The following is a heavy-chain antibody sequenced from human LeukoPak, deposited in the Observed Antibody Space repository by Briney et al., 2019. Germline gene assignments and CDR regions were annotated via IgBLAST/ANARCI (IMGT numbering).Heavy chain of an antibody. Sequence: GGSLRLSCAASGFTFSSYGMHWVRQAPGKGLEWVAVISYDGSNKYYADSVKGRFTISRDNSKNSLYLQMNSLGAEDTAVYYCARESYMDVWGKGTTVTVSS. CDR2: ISYDGSNK. CDR3: ARESYMDV. V-gene: IGHV3-30*12. CDR1: GFTFSSYG. J-gene: IGHJ6*03.